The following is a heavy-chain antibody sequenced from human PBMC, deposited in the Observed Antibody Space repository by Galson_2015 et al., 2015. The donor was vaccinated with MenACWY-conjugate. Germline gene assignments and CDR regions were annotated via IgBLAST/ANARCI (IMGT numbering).Heavy chain of an antibody. CDR1: GFTFSSYA. V-gene: IGHV3-23*01. CDR3: ANECGGDCYSCSVDY. J-gene: IGHJ4*02. CDR2: ITGSGGNT. D-gene: IGHD2-21*02. Sequence: SLRLSCAASGFTFSSYAMSWVRQAPGKGLEWVSAITGSGGNTYYAETVKGRFTITRDNSKNTLYLQMNSLRAEDTAVYYCANECGGDCYSCSVDYWGQGTLVTVSS.